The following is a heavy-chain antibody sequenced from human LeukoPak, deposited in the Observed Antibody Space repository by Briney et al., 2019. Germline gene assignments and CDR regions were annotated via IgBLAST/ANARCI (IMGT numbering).Heavy chain of an antibody. D-gene: IGHD5-24*01. Sequence: ASVKVSCKASGYTFTGYYMHWVRQATGQGLEWMGWMNPNSGNTGYAQKFQGRVTMTRNTSISTAYMELSSLRSEDTAVYYCARDEGYRAALDYWGQGTLVTVSS. CDR3: ARDEGYRAALDY. CDR2: MNPNSGNT. CDR1: GYTFTGYY. J-gene: IGHJ4*02. V-gene: IGHV1-8*02.